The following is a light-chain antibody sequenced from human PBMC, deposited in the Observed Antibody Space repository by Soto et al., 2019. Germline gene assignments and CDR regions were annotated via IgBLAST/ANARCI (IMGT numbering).Light chain of an antibody. CDR3: QQRSDWPRT. Sequence: EIVLTQSPTTLSLSPGERATLSCRASPSISSYLSWYQQKPGQAPRLLFYDASIRAAGIPARFSGSGSVTDFTLTISSLETEDLALYYCQQRSDWPRTFGRGTKLEIK. J-gene: IGKJ2*01. V-gene: IGKV3-11*01. CDR1: PSISSY. CDR2: DAS.